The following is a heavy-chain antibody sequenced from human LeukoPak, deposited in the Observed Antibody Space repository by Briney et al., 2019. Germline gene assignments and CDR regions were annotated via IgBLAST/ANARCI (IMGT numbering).Heavy chain of an antibody. Sequence: SETLSLTCTVSGGSISGSSYYWGWIRQPPGKGLEWIGSINYSENTYYNPSLKSRVTISVDKSKNQFSLKLSSVTAADTAVYYCARVGRPTFDYWGQGTLVTVSS. CDR2: INYSENT. D-gene: IGHD6-6*01. CDR3: ARVGRPTFDY. V-gene: IGHV4-39*07. CDR1: GGSISGSSYY. J-gene: IGHJ4*02.